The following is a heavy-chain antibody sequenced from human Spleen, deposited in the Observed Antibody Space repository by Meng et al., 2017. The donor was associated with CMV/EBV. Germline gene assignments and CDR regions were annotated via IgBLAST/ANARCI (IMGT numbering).Heavy chain of an antibody. CDR3: ASAYARGRFDY. V-gene: IGHV3-30*04. J-gene: IGHJ4*02. CDR2: ISYNGNKT. CDR1: GFTFSRHA. D-gene: IGHD3-16*01. Sequence: GGSLRLSCATSGFTFSRHAMHWVRQAPGKGLEAVAVISYNGNKTYHADSVRGRFTISRGNGKKSLYLQMSSLSAEDTAVYYCASAYARGRFDYWGQGALVTVSS.